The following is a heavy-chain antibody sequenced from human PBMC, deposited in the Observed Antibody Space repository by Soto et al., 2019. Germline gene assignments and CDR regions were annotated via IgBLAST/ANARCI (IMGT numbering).Heavy chain of an antibody. D-gene: IGHD7-27*01. J-gene: IGHJ5*02. CDR2: TNYLSKWXX. V-gene: IGHV6-1*01. CDR1: GDSVSVSSVS. Sequence: PPQTLSLTCAISGDSVSVSSVSWNWIRQSPSRGLEWLGMTNYLSKWXXAYAKSVXXRITISANTSXNQISXHLPSITADXTAVYYGARDGNWGLDAWRQGALVTVPS. CDR3: ARDGNWGLDA.